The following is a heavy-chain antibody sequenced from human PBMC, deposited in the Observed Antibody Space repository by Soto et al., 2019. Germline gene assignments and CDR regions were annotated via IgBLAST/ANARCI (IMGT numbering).Heavy chain of an antibody. CDR1: GYTFTSYY. D-gene: IGHD6-13*01. J-gene: IGHJ6*02. Sequence: ASVNVSCKSSGYTFTSYYIHWVRQAPGQGLECMGIINPSGGSTSYAQKFQGRVTMTRDTSTSTVYMELSSLRSEDTAVYYCARDISSIAAAGGMDVWGQGTTVTVSS. CDR2: INPSGGST. CDR3: ARDISSIAAAGGMDV. V-gene: IGHV1-46*01.